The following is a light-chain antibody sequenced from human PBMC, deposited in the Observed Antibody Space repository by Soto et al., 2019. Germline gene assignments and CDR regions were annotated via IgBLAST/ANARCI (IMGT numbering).Light chain of an antibody. CDR2: EDN. V-gene: IGLV6-57*01. J-gene: IGLJ2*01. Sequence: NFMLTQPHSVSASPGKTVTISCTRSSGSIASNYVQWYQQRPGRSPTTVIYEDNQRPSGVPDRFSGSIDSSSNSASLTISGLKTEDEADYYCQSYDSSNQVFGGGTKLTVL. CDR3: QSYDSSNQV. CDR1: SGSIASNY.